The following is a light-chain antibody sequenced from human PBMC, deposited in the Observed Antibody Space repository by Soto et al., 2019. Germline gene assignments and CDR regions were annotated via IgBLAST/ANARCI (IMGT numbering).Light chain of an antibody. CDR3: QQRSNWPPVS. CDR1: QSVGSY. V-gene: IGKV3-11*01. J-gene: IGKJ4*01. CDR2: DAS. Sequence: EIVLTQSPATLSLSPGERATLSCRASQSVGSYLAWYQQKPGQAPRLLIYDASNRATGIPARFSGSGSGTDITRTISSLEPEDFEVYYCQQRSNWPPVSFGGGTKVEIK.